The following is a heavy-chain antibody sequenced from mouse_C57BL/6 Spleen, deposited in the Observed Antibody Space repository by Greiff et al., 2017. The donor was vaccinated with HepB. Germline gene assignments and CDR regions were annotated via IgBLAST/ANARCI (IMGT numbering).Heavy chain of an antibody. Sequence: VQLKESGAELVKPGASVKLSCTASGFNIKDYYMHWVKQRTEQGLEWIGRIDPEDGETKYAPKFQGKATITADTSSNTAYLQLSSLTSEDTAVYYCAREDYYGSSSSLVPGLAYWGQGTLVTVSA. CDR2: IDPEDGET. V-gene: IGHV14-2*01. CDR3: AREDYYGSSSSLVPGLAY. D-gene: IGHD1-1*01. CDR1: GFNIKDYY. J-gene: IGHJ3*01.